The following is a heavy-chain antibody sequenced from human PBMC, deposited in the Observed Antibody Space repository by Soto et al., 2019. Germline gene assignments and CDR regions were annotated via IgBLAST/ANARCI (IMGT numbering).Heavy chain of an antibody. V-gene: IGHV3-72*01. D-gene: IGHD2-8*01. CDR3: ARLMGTSFDL. CDR1: GFSVSNTY. Sequence: PGGSLGLSCAVSGFSVSNTYMSWVRQAPGEGLEWVGRARNKVNGYIIDYAASVKGRFIISRDDSKKSLYLQMNSLKIEDTAVYFCARLMGTSFDLWGQGTLVTVSS. CDR2: ARNKVNGYII. J-gene: IGHJ4*02.